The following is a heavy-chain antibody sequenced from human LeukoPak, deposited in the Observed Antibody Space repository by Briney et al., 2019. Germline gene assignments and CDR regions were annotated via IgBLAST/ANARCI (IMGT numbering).Heavy chain of an antibody. CDR3: ASQLLLPFDY. D-gene: IGHD3-22*01. Sequence: LVKVSCKAPGDTFGSYAISWVRQAPGQGLEWMGRTIPILGIAKYAQKFQGRLTITADTSTSTTYMELSSLRSEDTAIYYCASQLLLPFDYWGQGTLVTVSS. J-gene: IGHJ4*02. CDR1: GDTFGSYA. CDR2: TIPILGIA. V-gene: IGHV1-69*04.